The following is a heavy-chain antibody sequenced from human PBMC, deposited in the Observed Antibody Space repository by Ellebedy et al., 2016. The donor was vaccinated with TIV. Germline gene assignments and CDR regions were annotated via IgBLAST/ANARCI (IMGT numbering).Heavy chain of an antibody. CDR2: ISAHNGNT. CDR1: GYTFTNYG. D-gene: IGHD3-22*01. J-gene: IGHJ4*02. Sequence: AASVKVSCKASGYTFTNYGINWVRQAPGQGLEWMGWISAHNGNTNYAQKLQGRVTMTTDTSTSTAYMELRSLRSDDTAVYYCARDGLGYFDNDVLDYWGQGTLVTVSS. V-gene: IGHV1-18*04. CDR3: ARDGLGYFDNDVLDY.